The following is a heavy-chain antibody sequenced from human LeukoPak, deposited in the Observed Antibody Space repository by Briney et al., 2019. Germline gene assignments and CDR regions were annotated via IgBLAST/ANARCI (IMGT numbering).Heavy chain of an antibody. J-gene: IGHJ4*02. CDR3: ASFHISGSCYNGLHY. D-gene: IGHD3-10*01. CDR2: IYPSDSDT. V-gene: IGHV5-51*01. Sequence: GESLKISCKTSGYNFTTYWIGWVRQMPGKGLEWMGIIYPSDSDTRYSPSFQGQVTISADKSISTAYLHWNSLKASDSAMYYCASFHISGSCYNGLHYWGQGTLVTVSS. CDR1: GYNFTTYW.